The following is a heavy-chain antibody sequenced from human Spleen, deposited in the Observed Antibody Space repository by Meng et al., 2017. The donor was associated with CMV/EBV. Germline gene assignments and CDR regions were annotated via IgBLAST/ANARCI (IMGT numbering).Heavy chain of an antibody. V-gene: IGHV3-7*01. J-gene: IGHJ4*02. CDR3: GVSGSGWLADY. D-gene: IGHD6-19*01. Sequence: GGSLRLSCAASGFTFSSHWMTWVRQAPGKGLEWVANINQDGSNKYYADSVKGRFTISRDNSKNTLYLQMNSLRAEDTAVYYCGVSGSGWLADYWGQGTLVTVSS. CDR1: GFTFSSHW. CDR2: INQDGSNK.